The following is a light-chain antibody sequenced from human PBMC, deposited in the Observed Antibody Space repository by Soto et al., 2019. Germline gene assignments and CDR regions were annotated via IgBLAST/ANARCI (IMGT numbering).Light chain of an antibody. CDR1: QSVSSY. CDR3: QQRSNWPRT. J-gene: IGKJ1*01. CDR2: DAS. V-gene: IGKV3-11*01. Sequence: EIVMTQSPATLSVSPGERATLSCRASQSVSSYLAWYQQKPGQAPRLLIYDASNRATGIPARLSGSGSGTDFTLTISSLEPEDFAVYYCQQRSNWPRTFGQGTKVDIK.